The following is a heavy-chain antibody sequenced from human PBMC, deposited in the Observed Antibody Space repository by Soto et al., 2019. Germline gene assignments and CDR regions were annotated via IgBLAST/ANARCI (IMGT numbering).Heavy chain of an antibody. CDR1: GYTFTGYY. CDR2: INPNSGGT. V-gene: IGHV1-2*04. J-gene: IGHJ6*02. Sequence: QVQLVQSGAEVKKPGASVKVSCKASGYTFTGYYMHWVRQAPGQGLEWMGWINPNSGGTNYAQKFQGWVTMTRDPSISTAYMELSRLRSVDTAVYYCARDQRLNDWPGSYYYGMDVWGQGTTATVAS. D-gene: IGHD3-9*01. CDR3: ARDQRLNDWPGSYYYGMDV.